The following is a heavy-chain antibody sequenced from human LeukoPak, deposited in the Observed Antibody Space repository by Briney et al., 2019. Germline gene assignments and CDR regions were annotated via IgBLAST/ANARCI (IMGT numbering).Heavy chain of an antibody. CDR3: ARELRQHGVFDI. CDR1: GFTVSSNY. D-gene: IGHD6-13*01. J-gene: IGHJ3*02. Sequence: GGSLRLSCAASGFTVSSNYMSWVRQAPGKGLEWVSVIYSDGSTHYAASVKGRFSISRDNSKNTVYLQMNSLRGEDTAVYYCARELRQHGVFDIWGQGTMVTVSS. V-gene: IGHV3-53*01. CDR2: IYSDGST.